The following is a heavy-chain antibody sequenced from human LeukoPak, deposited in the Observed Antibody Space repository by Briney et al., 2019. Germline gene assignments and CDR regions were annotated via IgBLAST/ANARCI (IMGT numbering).Heavy chain of an antibody. J-gene: IGHJ4*02. D-gene: IGHD6-13*01. Sequence: SETLSLTCTVSGGSISSSSYYWGWIRQPPGKGLEWIGSIYYSGSTYYNPSLKSRVTISVDTCKNQFSLKLSSVTAADTAVYYCARSIAAAASALYYFDYWGQGTLVTVSS. CDR2: IYYSGST. V-gene: IGHV4-39*01. CDR3: ARSIAAAASALYYFDY. CDR1: GGSISSSSYY.